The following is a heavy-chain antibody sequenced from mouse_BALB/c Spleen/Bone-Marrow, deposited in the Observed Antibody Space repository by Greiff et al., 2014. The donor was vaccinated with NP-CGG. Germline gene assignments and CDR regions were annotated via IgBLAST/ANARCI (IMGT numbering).Heavy chain of an antibody. Sequence: VQLQQSGAELVRPGALVKLSCKASGFNIKDYYMHWVKQRPERGLEWIGWIDPKNGNTIYDPKFQGKASITADTSSNTAYLQLSSLTSEDTAVYYCAMITTYWGQGTTLTVSS. D-gene: IGHD2-4*01. CDR2: IDPKNGNT. CDR1: GFNIKDYY. J-gene: IGHJ2*01. V-gene: IGHV14-1*02. CDR3: AMITTY.